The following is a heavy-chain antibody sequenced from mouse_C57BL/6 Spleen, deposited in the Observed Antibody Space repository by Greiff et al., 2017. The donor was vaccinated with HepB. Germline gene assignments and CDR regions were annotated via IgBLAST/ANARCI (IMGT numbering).Heavy chain of an antibody. J-gene: IGHJ1*03. CDR1: GYTFTSYD. CDR3: ARGTTVVAFYWYFDV. D-gene: IGHD1-1*01. CDR2: IYPRDGST. Sequence: QVQLQQSGPELVKPGASVKLSCKASGYTFTSYDINWVKQRPGQGLEWIGWIYPRDGSTKYNEKFKGKATLTVDTSSSTAYMELHSLTSEDSAVYFCARGTTVVAFYWYFDVWGTGTTVTVSS. V-gene: IGHV1-85*01.